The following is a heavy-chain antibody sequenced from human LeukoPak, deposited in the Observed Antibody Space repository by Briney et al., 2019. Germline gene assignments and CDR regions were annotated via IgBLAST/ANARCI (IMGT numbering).Heavy chain of an antibody. CDR3: ARRSRNGVDAFVI. CDR1: ASTFTGYY. J-gene: IGHJ3*02. D-gene: IGHD2-8*01. Sequence: ASVKVSFNSSASTFTGYYLHWVRRAPGQGPEWMGWIDPNNGDTEYAQKFQGRVTMTRVRSISTAYMELSRLTSDDTAVYYCARRSRNGVDAFVIWGQGTMVTVSS. CDR2: IDPNNGDT. V-gene: IGHV1-2*02.